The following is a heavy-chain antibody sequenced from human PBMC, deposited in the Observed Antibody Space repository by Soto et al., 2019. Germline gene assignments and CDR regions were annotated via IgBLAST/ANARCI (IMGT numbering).Heavy chain of an antibody. J-gene: IGHJ5*02. CDR3: ARDRGYTGLGWLDP. D-gene: IGHD5-18*01. V-gene: IGHV1-69*18. CDR1: GGTFSSHG. CDR2: IIPFFGTT. Sequence: QVQVVQSGAEVRQPGSSVKVSCKASGGTFSSHGVGWVRQAPGQGLEWMGKIIPFFGTTNYAQKFQGRVTITADESTSTVYLEVSSLTSEDTAIYYCARDRGYTGLGWLDPWGQGTLVTVSA.